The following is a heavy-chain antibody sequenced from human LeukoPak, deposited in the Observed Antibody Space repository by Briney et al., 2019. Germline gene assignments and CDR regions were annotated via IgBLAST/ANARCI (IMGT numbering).Heavy chain of an antibody. CDR2: IYSSGFT. D-gene: IGHD1-26*01. Sequence: PSETLSLTCNVSGVAIGDYYWSWLRPPAGQRLEWIGLIYSSGFTEYNLYLDNRVTMSIDTSKNDVSLTLNSVTAADTAIYYCARVHIVTGTYFDSWRRGLRLSVSS. V-gene: IGHV4-4*07. J-gene: IGHJ4*02. CDR3: ARVHIVTGTYFDS. CDR1: GVAIGDYY.